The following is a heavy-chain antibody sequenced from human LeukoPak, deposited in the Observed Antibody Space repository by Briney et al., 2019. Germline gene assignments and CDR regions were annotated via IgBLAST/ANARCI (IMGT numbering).Heavy chain of an antibody. CDR1: GFTFSSYG. J-gene: IGHJ3*02. V-gene: IGHV3-30*02. CDR2: LHHDGSNK. D-gene: IGHD2-2*01. CDR3: AKDSITAGTFDI. Sequence: GGSLRLSCAASGFTFSSYGMHWVRQAPGKGLDWVAFLHHDGSNKYYADSVKGRFTISRDNAKNSLYLQMNSLRAEDTAVYYWAKDSITAGTFDIWGQGTVVTVSS.